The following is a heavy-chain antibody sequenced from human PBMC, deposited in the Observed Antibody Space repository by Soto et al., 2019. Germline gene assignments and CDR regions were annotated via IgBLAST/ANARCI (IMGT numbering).Heavy chain of an antibody. V-gene: IGHV1-46*01. D-gene: IGHD2-21*02. CDR1: GYTFISYY. CDR2: MNPSGGST. J-gene: IGHJ6*02. CDR3: AKDVSDETYSFYYAMDV. Sequence: ASVKVSCKASGYTFISYYMHWVRQAPGQGLEWMGIMNPSGGSTSYAQKFQGRVTMTRDTSTSTVYMELSSLRSEDTAVYYCAKDVSDETYSFYYAMDVWGQGTTVTVSS.